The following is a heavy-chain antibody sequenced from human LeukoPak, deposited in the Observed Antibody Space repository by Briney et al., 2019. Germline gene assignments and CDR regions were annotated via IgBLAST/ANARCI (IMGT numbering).Heavy chain of an antibody. D-gene: IGHD3-22*01. CDR2: IYSGGST. CDR3: AKVRGDGSGYYWVDY. J-gene: IGHJ4*02. CDR1: GFTFSSYS. Sequence: GGSLRLSCAASGFTFSSYSMNWVRQAPGKGLEWVSVIYSGGSTYYADSVKGRFTISRDNSKNTLYLQMNSLRAEDTAVYYCAKVRGDGSGYYWVDYWGQGTLVTVSS. V-gene: IGHV3-NL1*01.